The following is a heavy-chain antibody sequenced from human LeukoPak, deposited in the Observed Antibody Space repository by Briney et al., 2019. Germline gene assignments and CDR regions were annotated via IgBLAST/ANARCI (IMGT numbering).Heavy chain of an antibody. CDR2: IKQDGSEK. J-gene: IGHJ6*04. D-gene: IGHD3-9*01. Sequence: GRSLRLSCAASGFTFSSYWMSWVRQAPGKGLEWVANIKQDGSEKYYVDSVKGRFTISRDNAKNSLYLQMNSPRAEDTAVYYCARDSTDILTGYYFGMDVWGKGTTVTVSS. CDR1: GFTFSSYW. V-gene: IGHV3-7*03. CDR3: ARDSTDILTGYYFGMDV.